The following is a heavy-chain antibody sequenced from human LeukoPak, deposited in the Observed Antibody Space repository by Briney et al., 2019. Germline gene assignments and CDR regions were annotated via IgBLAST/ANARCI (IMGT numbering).Heavy chain of an antibody. CDR2: IYPGDSDT. V-gene: IGHV5-51*01. D-gene: IGHD6-13*01. CDR1: GSIFTSYW. Sequence: GESLQISCKGSGSIFTSYWIGWVRQMPGKGLEWMGIIYPGDSDTRYSPSFQGQVTISADKSISTAYLQWSSLKASDTAMYYCARSDSSSYSTYFDYWGQGTLVTVSS. CDR3: ARSDSSSYSTYFDY. J-gene: IGHJ4*02.